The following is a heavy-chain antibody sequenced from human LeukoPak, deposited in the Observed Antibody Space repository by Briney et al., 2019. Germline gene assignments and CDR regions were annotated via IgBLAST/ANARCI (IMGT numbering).Heavy chain of an antibody. Sequence: GESLKISCKGSGYSFTSYWIGWVRQMPGKGLEWMGIIYPGDSDTRYSPFFQGQVTISADKSISTAYLQWSSLKASDTAMYYCARHRKHYDILTGSPYGMDVWGKGTTVTVSS. J-gene: IGHJ6*04. D-gene: IGHD3-9*01. CDR1: GYSFTSYW. V-gene: IGHV5-51*01. CDR3: ARHRKHYDILTGSPYGMDV. CDR2: IYPGDSDT.